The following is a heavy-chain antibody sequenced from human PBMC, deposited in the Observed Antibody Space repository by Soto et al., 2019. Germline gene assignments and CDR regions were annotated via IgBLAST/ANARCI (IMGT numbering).Heavy chain of an antibody. Sequence: GASVKVSCKASGYTFTGYYMHWVRQAPGQGREWMGWINPNSGGTNYAQKFQGRVTMTRDTSISTAYMELSRLRSDDTAVYYCARVHEQYYYDSSGPFDCWGQGTLVTVSS. CDR1: GYTFTGYY. CDR3: ARVHEQYYYDSSGPFDC. V-gene: IGHV1-2*02. J-gene: IGHJ4*02. D-gene: IGHD3-22*01. CDR2: INPNSGGT.